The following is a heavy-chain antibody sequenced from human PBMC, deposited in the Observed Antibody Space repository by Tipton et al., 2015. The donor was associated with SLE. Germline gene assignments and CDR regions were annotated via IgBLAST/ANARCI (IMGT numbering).Heavy chain of an antibody. J-gene: IGHJ6*03. V-gene: IGHV3-30-3*01. D-gene: IGHD6-13*01. Sequence: RSLRLSCAASGFTFSSYAMHWVRQAPGKGLEWVAVISYDGSNKYYADSVKGRFTISRDNSKNTLYLQMNSLRAEDTAVYYCAREGDSSSWGLGYYYYYMDVWGKGTTVTVSS. CDR2: ISYDGSNK. CDR1: GFTFSSYA. CDR3: AREGDSSSWGLGYYYYYMDV.